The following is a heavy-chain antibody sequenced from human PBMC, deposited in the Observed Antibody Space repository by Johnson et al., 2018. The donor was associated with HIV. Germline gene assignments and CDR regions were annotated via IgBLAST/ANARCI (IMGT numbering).Heavy chain of an antibody. CDR3: ARASDAFDI. CDR1: GFTVSSSY. J-gene: IGHJ3*02. CDR2: IYSGGST. V-gene: IGHV3-66*01. Sequence: VQLVESGGGLVQPGGSLRLSCVVSGFTVSSSYLTWVCQAPGKGLEWVSVIYSGGSTYCADSVKGRFTISRDNSKNTLYLQMNSLRAEDTAVYYCARASDAFDIWGKGTMVTVSS.